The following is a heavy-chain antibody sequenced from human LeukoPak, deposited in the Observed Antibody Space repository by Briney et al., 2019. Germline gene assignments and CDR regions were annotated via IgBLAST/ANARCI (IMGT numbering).Heavy chain of an antibody. J-gene: IGHJ4*02. Sequence: KSGGSLRLSCAASGFTFSSYSMNWVRQAPGKGLEWVSSISSSSSYIYYADSVKGRFTISRDNSKNTLYLQMNSLRAEDTAVYYCAKGGRGYDILTGYLTPLIFDYWGQGTLVTVSS. CDR1: GFTFSSYS. D-gene: IGHD3-9*01. V-gene: IGHV3-21*01. CDR3: AKGGRGYDILTGYLTPLIFDY. CDR2: ISSSSSYI.